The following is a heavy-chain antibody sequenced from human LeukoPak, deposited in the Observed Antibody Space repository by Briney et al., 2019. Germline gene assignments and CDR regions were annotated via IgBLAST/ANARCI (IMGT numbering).Heavy chain of an antibody. Sequence: SETLSLTCTVSGGSISSYYWSWIRQPPGKGLEWIGYIYYSGSTNYNPSLKSRVTISVDTSKNQFSLKLSSVTAADPAVYYCARSPLGRAFGGRGFFFDYWGQGTLVTVSS. CDR1: GGSISSYY. D-gene: IGHD3-16*01. J-gene: IGHJ4*02. V-gene: IGHV4-59*01. CDR2: IYYSGST. CDR3: ARSPLGRAFGGRGFFFDY.